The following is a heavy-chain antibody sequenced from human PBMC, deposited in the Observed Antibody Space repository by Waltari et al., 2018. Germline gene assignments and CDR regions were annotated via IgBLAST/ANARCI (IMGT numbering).Heavy chain of an antibody. CDR1: GVTFSSYA. CDR3: AKDLGIAVAGILNP. CDR2: ISGSGGST. D-gene: IGHD6-19*01. V-gene: IGHV3-23*01. J-gene: IGHJ5*02. Sequence: EVQLLESGGGLVQRGGSLRLSCAAAGVTFSSYAMSWVRPSPGKGLEWVSAISGSGGSTYYADSVKGRFTISRDNSKNTLYLQMNSLRAEDTAVYYCAKDLGIAVAGILNPWGQGTLVTVSS.